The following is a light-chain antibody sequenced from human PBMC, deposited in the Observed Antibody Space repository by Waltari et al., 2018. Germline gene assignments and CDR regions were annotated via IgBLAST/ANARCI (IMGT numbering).Light chain of an antibody. Sequence: QSALTQPRSVSGSPGQSVTISCTGTSSNVGGYNYASWSQQHPGKAPKLMIYDIPHRPSGVPDRFSGSKSGNTASLTISGLQADDEADYYCCSYAGSFTLLFGGGTRVTVL. CDR1: SSNVGGYNY. CDR3: CSYAGSFTLL. CDR2: DIP. V-gene: IGLV2-11*01. J-gene: IGLJ2*01.